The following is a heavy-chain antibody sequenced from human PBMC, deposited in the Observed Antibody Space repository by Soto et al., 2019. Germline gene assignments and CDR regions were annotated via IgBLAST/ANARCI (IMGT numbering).Heavy chain of an antibody. CDR2: IYYSGST. CDR1: GGSISSGGYY. CDR3: ARGGTARGDIVVVPAAIGGVVSGYFDY. D-gene: IGHD2-2*01. J-gene: IGHJ4*02. Sequence: SETLSLTCTVSGGSISSGGYYWSWIRQHPGKGLEWIGYIYYSGSTYYNPSLKSRVTISVDTSKNQFSLKLSSVTAADTAVYYCARGGTARGDIVVVPAAIGGVVSGYFDYWGQGTLVTVSS. V-gene: IGHV4-31*03.